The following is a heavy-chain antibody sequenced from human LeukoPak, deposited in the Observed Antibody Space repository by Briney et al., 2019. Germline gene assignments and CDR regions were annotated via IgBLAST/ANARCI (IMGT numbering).Heavy chain of an antibody. V-gene: IGHV3-30*02. J-gene: IGHJ4*02. D-gene: IGHD3-10*01. CDR3: AKDFSIALLWFGELLN. Sequence: GGSLRLSCAASGFTFSSYGMHWVRQAPGKGLEWVAFIRYDGSNKYYADSVKGRFTISRDNSKNTLYLQMNSLRAEDTAVYYCAKDFSIALLWFGELLNWGQGTLVTVSS. CDR2: IRYDGSNK. CDR1: GFTFSSYG.